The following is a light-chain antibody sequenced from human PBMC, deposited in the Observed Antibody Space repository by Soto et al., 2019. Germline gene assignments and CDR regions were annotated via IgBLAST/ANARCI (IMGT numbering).Light chain of an antibody. CDR2: AAS. CDR3: QQNFSIPIT. V-gene: IGKV1-12*01. CDR1: QDINNW. Sequence: DIQMTQSPASVSASVGDRVTIACRASQDINNWLAWYQQKPGKAPKLLIYAASILHSGVPSRFSGSGSGTHFTLTITGLQPADFATYYCQQNFSIPITFGQGTRLEIK. J-gene: IGKJ5*01.